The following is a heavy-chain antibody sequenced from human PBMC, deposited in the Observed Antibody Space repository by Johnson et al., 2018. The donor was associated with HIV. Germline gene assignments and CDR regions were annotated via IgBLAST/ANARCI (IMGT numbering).Heavy chain of an antibody. Sequence: VQLVESGGGVVRPGGSLRLSCAASGFTFGTYWMSWVRQAPGKGLEWVTNIKEDGSEKYYVDSVRGRFTISRDNAKNSLYLQMNSLRVDDTAVYYCSYAFDIWGQGTMVTVSS. V-gene: IGHV3-7*05. CDR1: GFTFGTYW. CDR3: SYAFDI. CDR2: IKEDGSEK. J-gene: IGHJ3*02.